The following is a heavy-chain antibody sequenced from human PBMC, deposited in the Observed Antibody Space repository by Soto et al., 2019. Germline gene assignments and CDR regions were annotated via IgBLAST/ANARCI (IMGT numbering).Heavy chain of an antibody. CDR1: GYTFNTYT. J-gene: IGHJ4*02. Sequence: QVQLVQSGAEVMKPGASVKVSCKASGYTFNTYTIHWVRQAPGQSLEWMGWITPDNGHTYFSQKCQGRVTVTRDTAASTAYLELSSLTSEDTAVYDGASEHRHAVYFDYWGLGALVTVSS. CDR3: ASEHRHAVYFDY. V-gene: IGHV1-3*01. CDR2: ITPDNGHT.